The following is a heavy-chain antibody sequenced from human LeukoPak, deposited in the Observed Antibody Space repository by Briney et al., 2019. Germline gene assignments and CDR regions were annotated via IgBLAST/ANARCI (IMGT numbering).Heavy chain of an antibody. CDR2: INPNSGGT. CDR3: ARVVGYSSSWYDY. Sequence: ASVKVSCKASGYTFTGYYMHWVRQAPGQGLEWMGWINPNSGGTNYAQKFQGRVTMTSDTSISTAYMELSRLRSDDTAVYYCARVVGYSSSWYDYWGQGTLVTVSS. D-gene: IGHD6-13*01. CDR1: GYTFTGYY. V-gene: IGHV1-2*02. J-gene: IGHJ4*02.